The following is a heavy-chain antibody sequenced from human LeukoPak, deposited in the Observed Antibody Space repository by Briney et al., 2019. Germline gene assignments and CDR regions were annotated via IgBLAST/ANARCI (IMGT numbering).Heavy chain of an antibody. CDR1: RAPISDNY. CDR2: TYTSGDT. Sequence: TPSETLSLTCTVSRAPISDNYWSWSRQRGGKALEWIGRTYTSGDTNYNPSLKSRASVSVDTSKNQFYLSLRYVTAADTAVYYCTIGGASGSLAHWGPGTLVTVSS. CDR3: TIGGASGSLAH. D-gene: IGHD6-13*01. J-gene: IGHJ4*02. V-gene: IGHV4-4*07.